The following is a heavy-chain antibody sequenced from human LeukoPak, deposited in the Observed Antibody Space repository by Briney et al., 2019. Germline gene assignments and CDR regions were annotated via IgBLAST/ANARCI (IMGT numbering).Heavy chain of an antibody. V-gene: IGHV3-21*01. CDR2: MSSSSGLI. Sequence: GGSLRLXCAASGFTFSRYSMNWVRQAPGKGLEWVSSMSSSSGLIYYGDSVKGRLTVSRDNAKRSLYLQMNSLRADDTAVYYCAREFDGSASGAGYWGQGTLVTVSS. J-gene: IGHJ4*02. D-gene: IGHD1-26*01. CDR1: GFTFSRYS. CDR3: AREFDGSASGAGY.